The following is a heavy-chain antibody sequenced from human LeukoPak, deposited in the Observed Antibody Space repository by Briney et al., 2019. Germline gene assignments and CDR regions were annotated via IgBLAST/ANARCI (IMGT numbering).Heavy chain of an antibody. CDR3: AKGYPTSLDY. CDR1: GFTVSSNY. V-gene: IGHV3-53*01. D-gene: IGHD1-26*01. CDR2: VYSDGST. Sequence: PGGSLRLSCAASGFTVSSNYMSWVRQAPRKGLEWVSVVYSDGSTFYADSVKGRFTISRDISKNTLSLQMNSLRAEDTAVYYCAKGYPTSLDYWGQGTLVTVSS. J-gene: IGHJ4*02.